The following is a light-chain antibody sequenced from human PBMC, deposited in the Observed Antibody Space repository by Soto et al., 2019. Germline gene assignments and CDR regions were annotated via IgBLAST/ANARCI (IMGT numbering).Light chain of an antibody. Sequence: DIQMTQSPSTLSASVGDRVTITCRASQSISGWLAWYQQKPGKAPKLLIYDASSLESGVPSRFSGSGSGTEFTLTISSLQPDDFAIYYCQLYNSYSWTFGQGTKVEIK. CDR2: DAS. CDR1: QSISGW. CDR3: QLYNSYSWT. V-gene: IGKV1-5*01. J-gene: IGKJ1*01.